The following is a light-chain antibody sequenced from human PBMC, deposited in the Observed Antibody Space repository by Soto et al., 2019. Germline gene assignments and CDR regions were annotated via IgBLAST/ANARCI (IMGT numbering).Light chain of an antibody. Sequence: QSALTQPRSVSGSPGQSVTVSCSGTSSDVGGYDYVAWYQQYPGKAPKLMIYDVIKRPSGVPDRFSGSKSGHTASLTISGLQAEDEADYYCCSYAGSYTFVFGTGTKLTVL. CDR2: DVI. J-gene: IGLJ1*01. CDR3: CSYAGSYTFV. V-gene: IGLV2-11*01. CDR1: SSDVGGYDY.